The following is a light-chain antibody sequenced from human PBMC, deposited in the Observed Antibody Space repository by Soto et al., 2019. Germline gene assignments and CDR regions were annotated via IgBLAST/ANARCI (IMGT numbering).Light chain of an antibody. CDR2: VTS. Sequence: DIQMTQSPSSLSASVGDTVTITCRASESINKYLSWYQHKPGKAPNLLVYVTSILQSGVPSRFSGSGSGTNFTLTINTLHPEDFATYDCQQSFPSPWTFGQGTKVDI. J-gene: IGKJ1*01. CDR1: ESINKY. V-gene: IGKV1-39*01. CDR3: QQSFPSPWT.